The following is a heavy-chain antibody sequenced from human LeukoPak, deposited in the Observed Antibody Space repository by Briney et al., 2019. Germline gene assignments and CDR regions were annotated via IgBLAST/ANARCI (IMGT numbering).Heavy chain of an antibody. J-gene: IGHJ4*02. V-gene: IGHV4-39*01. D-gene: IGHD5-18*01. CDR3: ACRGYTYGSDFDN. CDR2: IYYIANT. CDR1: GVSISSGSYD. Sequence: SETLSLTCAVAGVSISSGSYDWDWIRQPPGKGLEWVGTIYYIANTYYNPSLKGRVTISVDTSNNLFSLQLNSVTAADTAVYYCACRGYTYGSDFDNWGQGTLVTVSS.